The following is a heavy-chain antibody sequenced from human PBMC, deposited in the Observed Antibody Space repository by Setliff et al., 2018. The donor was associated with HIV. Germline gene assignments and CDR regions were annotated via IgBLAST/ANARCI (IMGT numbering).Heavy chain of an antibody. CDR2: ISDSGGGT. J-gene: IGHJ4*02. CDR1: GFAFSTYA. CDR3: AKGTYSYDSSGPDY. Sequence: GESLKISCAASGFAFSTYAMSWVRQAPGKGLEWVSAISDSGGGTYYADSVKGRFTVSRDNSKYTLYLQMNSLRVEDTAVYYCAKGTYSYDSSGPDYWGQGTLVTVSS. D-gene: IGHD3-22*01. V-gene: IGHV3-23*01.